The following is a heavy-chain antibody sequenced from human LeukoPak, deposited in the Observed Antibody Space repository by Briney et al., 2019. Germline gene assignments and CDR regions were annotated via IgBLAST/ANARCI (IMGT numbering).Heavy chain of an antibody. CDR3: ARLEGYCSSTSRYRVSFDY. CDR1: GFTFSNAW. Sequence: GGSLRLSCAASGFTFSNAWMSWVRQAPGKGLEWVANIKQDGSEKYYVDSVKGRFTISRDNAKNSLYLQMNSLRAEDTAVYYCARLEGYCSSTSRYRVSFDYWGQGTLVTVSS. D-gene: IGHD2-2*02. J-gene: IGHJ4*02. CDR2: IKQDGSEK. V-gene: IGHV3-7*01.